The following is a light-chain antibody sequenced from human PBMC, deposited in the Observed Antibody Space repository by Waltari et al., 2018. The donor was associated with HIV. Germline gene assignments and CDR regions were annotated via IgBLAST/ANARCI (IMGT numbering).Light chain of an antibody. CDR2: DAS. J-gene: IGKJ1*01. V-gene: IGKV1-33*01. Sequence: DIQMTQSPSSLSASLGDGVTITCQASHDVVNYLNWYQQKPGKAPKLLIHDASKLETGVPSRFVGSGSRTDFTFTITRLQSEDIGTYYCQQYDKLPPTFGQGTKVEIK. CDR1: HDVVNY. CDR3: QQYDKLPPT.